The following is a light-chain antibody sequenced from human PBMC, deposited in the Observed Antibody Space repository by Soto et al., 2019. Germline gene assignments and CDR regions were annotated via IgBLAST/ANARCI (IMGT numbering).Light chain of an antibody. J-gene: IGKJ4*01. V-gene: IGKV3-11*01. CDR3: QQRSKWPLT. CDR2: GVS. CDR1: QSVSSN. Sequence: EIVMTQSPATLSVSPGERATLSCRASQSVSSNLAWHQQKPGQAPRLLIYGVSSRATGIPDRFSGSGSGTDFTLTISSLEPEDFAVYYCQQRSKWPLTFGGGTKVDIK.